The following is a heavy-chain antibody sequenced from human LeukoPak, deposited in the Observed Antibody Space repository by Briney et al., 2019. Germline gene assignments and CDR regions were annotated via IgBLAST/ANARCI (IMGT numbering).Heavy chain of an antibody. Sequence: ASVKVSCKVSGYTLTELSMHWVRQAPGKGLEWMGGFDPEDGETIYAQKLQGRVTMTTDTSTNTAYMELRSLRSDDTAVYYCARELAVTPRAFDIWGQGTMVTVSS. V-gene: IGHV1-24*01. CDR1: GYTLTELS. CDR3: ARELAVTPRAFDI. J-gene: IGHJ3*02. CDR2: FDPEDGET. D-gene: IGHD6-19*01.